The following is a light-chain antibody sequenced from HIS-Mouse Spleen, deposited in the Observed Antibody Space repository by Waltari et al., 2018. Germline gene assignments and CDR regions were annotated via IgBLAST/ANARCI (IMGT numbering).Light chain of an antibody. J-gene: IGLJ2*01. V-gene: IGLV2-14*01. CDR3: SSYTSSSTRVV. CDR1: SSDVGGYNH. Sequence: QSALTQPASVSGSPGQSITISCTGTSSDVGGYNHGSWYQQHPGKAPKLMVYEVSNRPSGVSNRFSGSKSGNTASLTISGLQAEDEADYYCSSYTSSSTRVVFGGGTKLTVL. CDR2: EVS.